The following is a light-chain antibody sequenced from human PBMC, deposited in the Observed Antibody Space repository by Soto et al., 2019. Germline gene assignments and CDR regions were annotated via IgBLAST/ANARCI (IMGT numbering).Light chain of an antibody. J-gene: IGKJ5*01. CDR1: QSVSSY. CDR3: QQRSNWPPLIT. Sequence: EIVLTQSPATLSLAAGESATLSCRASQSVSSYLAWYQQKPGQAPRLLIYDASNRATGIPARFSGSGSGTDFTLTISSLEPEAFAVYYCQQRSNWPPLITFGQGTRLEIK. CDR2: DAS. V-gene: IGKV3-11*01.